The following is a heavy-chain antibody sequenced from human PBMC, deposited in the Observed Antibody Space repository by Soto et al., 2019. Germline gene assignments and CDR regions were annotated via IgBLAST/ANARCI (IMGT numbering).Heavy chain of an antibody. CDR1: RFSFSNAW. CDR2: IKSLTDGGAT. Sequence: GVLRLSCATSRFSFSNAWMNWVRQAPGRGLEWVGRIKSLTDGGATDYAAPVKGRFTISRDDSKETLYLHMNNLKTEDTAMYFCTADLPDNWFDPWGQGTLVT. D-gene: IGHD3-22*01. CDR3: TADLPDNWFDP. J-gene: IGHJ5*02. V-gene: IGHV3-15*01.